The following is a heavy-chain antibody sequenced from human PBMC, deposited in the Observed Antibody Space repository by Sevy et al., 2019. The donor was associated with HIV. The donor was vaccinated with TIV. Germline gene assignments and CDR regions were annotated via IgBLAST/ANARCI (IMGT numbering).Heavy chain of an antibody. D-gene: IGHD1-20*01. V-gene: IGHV6-1*01. Sequence: SQTLSLTCAISGDTVSSDSAAWNWIRQSPARGLEWLGRAYYRSTWHKDYATSLNSRMTINPDTSKNQFSLQLNSVTPDDTAVYFCARDNNFVLDYWGQGILVTVSS. CDR2: AYYRSTWHK. J-gene: IGHJ4*02. CDR1: GDTVSSDSAA. CDR3: ARDNNFVLDY.